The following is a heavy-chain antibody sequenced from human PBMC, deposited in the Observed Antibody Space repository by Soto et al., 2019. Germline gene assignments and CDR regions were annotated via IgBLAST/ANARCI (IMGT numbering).Heavy chain of an antibody. D-gene: IGHD3-10*01. CDR2: IYHNGST. J-gene: IGHJ3*02. V-gene: IGHV4-38-2*02. Sequence: PSETLSLTCAVSGSSISSGYYWGWIRQPPGKGLEWIGTIYHNGSTYYNPSLKSRVTISIDTSKNQFSLKLSSVTAADTALYYCARDAPTVLRGGMAAFDIWGQGTMVTVSS. CDR1: GSSISSGYY. CDR3: ARDAPTVLRGGMAAFDI.